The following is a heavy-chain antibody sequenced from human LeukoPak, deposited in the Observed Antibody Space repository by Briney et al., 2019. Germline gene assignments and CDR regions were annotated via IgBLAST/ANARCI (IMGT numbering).Heavy chain of an antibody. CDR2: IKSKTEGGTT. Sequence: GGSLRLSCAASGFTFSNAWMSWVRQAPGKGLEWVGRIKSKTEGGTTNYAAPVKGRFSISRDDSKNTLYLQMNSLKIEDTGVYYCTTRITLIRGVLSEFDYWGQGTLVTVSS. J-gene: IGHJ4*02. D-gene: IGHD3-10*01. CDR3: TTRITLIRGVLSEFDY. V-gene: IGHV3-15*01. CDR1: GFTFSNAW.